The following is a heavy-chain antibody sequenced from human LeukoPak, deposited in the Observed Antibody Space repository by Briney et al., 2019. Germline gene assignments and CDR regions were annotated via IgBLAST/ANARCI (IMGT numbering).Heavy chain of an antibody. D-gene: IGHD5-18*01. J-gene: IGHJ3*02. Sequence: SETLSLTCAVYGGSFRGYYGSWIRQPPGKGLEWIGEINHSGSTNYNPSLKSRVTISVDTSKNQFSLKLSSVTAADTAVYYCARGDTAMVPDAFDIWGQGTMVTVSS. CDR1: GGSFRGYY. CDR2: INHSGST. V-gene: IGHV4-34*01. CDR3: ARGDTAMVPDAFDI.